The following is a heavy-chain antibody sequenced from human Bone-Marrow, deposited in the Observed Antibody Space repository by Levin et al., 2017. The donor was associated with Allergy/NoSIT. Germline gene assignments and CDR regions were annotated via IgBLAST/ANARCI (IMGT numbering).Heavy chain of an antibody. CDR3: ARGDCYSGSCYGPDWFDP. CDR2: INPNSGNT. D-gene: IGHD2-15*01. J-gene: IGHJ5*02. CDR1: GYTFPRYN. Sequence: SVKVSCKPSGYTFPRYNVYWVRQAPGQGLEWMGYINPNSGNTGYAQKFQGRVTMTRNSSITTAYMELSGLRFEDTAIYYCARGDCYSGSCYGPDWFDPWGQGTQVTVSS. V-gene: IGHV1-8*01.